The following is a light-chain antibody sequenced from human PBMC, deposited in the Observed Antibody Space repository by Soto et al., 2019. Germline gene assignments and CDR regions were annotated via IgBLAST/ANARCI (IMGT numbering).Light chain of an antibody. Sequence: EIVTTQSPAALSVSPGERATLCCRASQSVSSNLAWYQQKPGQAPRLLIYGASSRATGIPDRFSGSGSGTDFTLTISRLEPEDFAVFYCQQYGSSITFGQGTRLEIK. J-gene: IGKJ5*01. V-gene: IGKV3-20*01. CDR1: QSVSSN. CDR3: QQYGSSIT. CDR2: GAS.